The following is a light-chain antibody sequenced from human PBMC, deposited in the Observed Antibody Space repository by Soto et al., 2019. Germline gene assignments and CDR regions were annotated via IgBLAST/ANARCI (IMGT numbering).Light chain of an antibody. CDR3: SSYTSIDTLI. CDR1: SSDVGGYDY. V-gene: IGLV2-14*01. Sequence: QSALTQPASVSGSPGQSITISCTGTSSDVGGYDYVSWYQQHPGKAPKLMIYDVSIRPSGVSNRFSGSKSGNTASLTISGLQTEDEADYYCSSYTSIDTLIFGGGTKLTVL. J-gene: IGLJ2*01. CDR2: DVS.